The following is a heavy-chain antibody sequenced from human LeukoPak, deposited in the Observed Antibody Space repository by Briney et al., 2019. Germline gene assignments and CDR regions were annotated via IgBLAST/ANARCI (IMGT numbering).Heavy chain of an antibody. J-gene: IGHJ5*02. Sequence: PVKVSCKASGGTFSSYAISWVRQAPGQGLEWIGRINPILGIANYAQKFQGRVTITADKSTSTAYMELSSLRSEDTAVYYCARIRRYSYGYNWFDPWGQGTLVTVSS. CDR3: ARIRRYSYGYNWFDP. CDR1: GGTFSSYA. CDR2: INPILGIA. D-gene: IGHD5-18*01. V-gene: IGHV1-69*04.